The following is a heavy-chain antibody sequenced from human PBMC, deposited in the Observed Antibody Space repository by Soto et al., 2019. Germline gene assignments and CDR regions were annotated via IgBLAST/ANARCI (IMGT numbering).Heavy chain of an antibody. V-gene: IGHV3-30*18. Sequence: PGGSLRLSCAASGVTFSSYGMHWVRQAPGKGLEWVAVISYDGSNKYYADSVKGRFTISRDNSKNTLYLQMNSLRAEDTAVYYCAKDRGSSAGRTGNGIDYYYGMDVWGQGTTVTVSS. CDR1: GVTFSSYG. J-gene: IGHJ6*02. D-gene: IGHD6-6*01. CDR2: ISYDGSNK. CDR3: AKDRGSSAGRTGNGIDYYYGMDV.